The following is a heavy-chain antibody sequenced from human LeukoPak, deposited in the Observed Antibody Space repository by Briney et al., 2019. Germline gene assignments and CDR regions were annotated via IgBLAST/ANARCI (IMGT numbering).Heavy chain of an antibody. Sequence: GGSLRLSCAASGFSVSNNYMNWVRQASGKGLEWVSVMHSDGRTFYADSVKGRFIISRDKSKNMFYLQMDSLRAEDTAVYYCARDPDDRSGLDAFETWGQGTKVTVS. CDR1: GFSVSNNY. CDR3: ARDPDDRSGLDAFET. D-gene: IGHD6-25*01. V-gene: IGHV3-53*01. CDR2: MHSDGRT. J-gene: IGHJ3*02.